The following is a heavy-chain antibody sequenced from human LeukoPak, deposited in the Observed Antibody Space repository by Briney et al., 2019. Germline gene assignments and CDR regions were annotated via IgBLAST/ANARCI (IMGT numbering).Heavy chain of an antibody. CDR1: GGSISSGSYY. CDR2: IYTSGGT. V-gene: IGHV4-61*02. CDR3: ARAQIAARRYVDY. J-gene: IGHJ4*02. Sequence: PSETLSLTCTVSGGSISSGSYYWSWIRQPAGKGLEWIGRIYTSGGTDYNPSLKSRVTISVDTSKNQFSLKLSSVTAADTAVYYCARAQIAARRYVDYWGQGTLVTVSS. D-gene: IGHD6-6*01.